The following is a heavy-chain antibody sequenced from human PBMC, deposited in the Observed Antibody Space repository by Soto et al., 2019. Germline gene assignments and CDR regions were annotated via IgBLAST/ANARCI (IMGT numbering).Heavy chain of an antibody. Sequence: QVQLVQSGAEVKKPGASVKVSCKASGYTFTSYDVNWVRQATGQGLEWMGWMNPNSGNTGYAQKFQGRVTISRNTSIRTSYMDLIRLRSEATVFYYCASDRSTSSLDYWRQRTLLTVSS. CDR2: MNPNSGNT. D-gene: IGHD6-6*01. J-gene: IGHJ4*02. CDR3: ASDRSTSSLDY. V-gene: IGHV1-8*01. CDR1: GYTFTSYD.